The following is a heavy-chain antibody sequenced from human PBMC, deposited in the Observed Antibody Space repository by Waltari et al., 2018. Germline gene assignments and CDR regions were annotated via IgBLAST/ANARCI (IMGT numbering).Heavy chain of an antibody. Sequence: DVQVLESGGGLVQPGGSLRLSCTVSGFTFGSHAISWVRQAPGAGLLWVSAISVSDDTYYANSVKGRFTISRDTSTNMVYLQLKNLRTEDTALYYCAKPFYNWDDPLHSWGRGTLVTVSS. D-gene: IGHD1-20*01. CDR1: GFTFGSHA. CDR3: AKPFYNWDDPLHS. CDR2: ISVSDDT. J-gene: IGHJ4*02. V-gene: IGHV3-23*01.